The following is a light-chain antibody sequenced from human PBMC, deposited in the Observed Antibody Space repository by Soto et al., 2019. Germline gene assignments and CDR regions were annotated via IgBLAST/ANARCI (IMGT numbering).Light chain of an antibody. V-gene: IGKV3-20*01. CDR2: GIS. CDR1: QSVSSNY. CDR3: EQYGSSPRT. J-gene: IGKJ1*01. Sequence: EMAWAQSPATLSLSPGERATSSCRASQSVSSNYFAWYQQKPGQAPRLLIYGISIRATGIPDRFSGSGSGTDFTLTISRLEPEDFAVYYCEQYGSSPRTFGEGTKVDIK.